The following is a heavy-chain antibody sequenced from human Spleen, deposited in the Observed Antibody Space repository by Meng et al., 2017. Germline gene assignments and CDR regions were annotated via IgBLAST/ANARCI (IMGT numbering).Heavy chain of an antibody. CDR1: GFTFSSYW. CDR3: ARDPDYYGSGSYYNRAFDI. J-gene: IGHJ3*02. V-gene: IGHV3-30*03. Sequence: GESLKISCAASGFTFSSYWMHWVRQAPGKGLEWVAVISYDGSNKYYADSVKGRFTISRGNSKNTLYLQMNSLRAEDTAVYYCARDPDYYGSGSYYNRAFDIWGQGTMVTVSS. D-gene: IGHD3-10*01. CDR2: ISYDGSNK.